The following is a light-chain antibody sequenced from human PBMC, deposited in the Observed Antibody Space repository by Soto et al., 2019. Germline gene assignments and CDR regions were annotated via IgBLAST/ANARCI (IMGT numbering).Light chain of an antibody. CDR1: SSDVGGYNY. CDR3: SSYAGSNNVV. V-gene: IGLV2-8*01. CDR2: EAN. Sequence: QSALTQPPSASGSPGQSVTISCTGTSSDVGGYNYVSWYQQHPGKAPKLMIYEANKRPSGVPDRFSGSKSGNTASLTVSGLQAEDEADYYCSSYAGSNNVVFGGGTKLTVL. J-gene: IGLJ2*01.